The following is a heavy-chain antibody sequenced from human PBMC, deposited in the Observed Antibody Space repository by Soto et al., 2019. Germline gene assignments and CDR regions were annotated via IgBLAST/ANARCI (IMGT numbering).Heavy chain of an antibody. CDR3: ARIDPHLGGFDI. CDR2: INAGTGDT. J-gene: IGHJ3*02. CDR1: GFTFTDYA. V-gene: IGHV1-3*01. D-gene: IGHD7-27*01. Sequence: QVQLVQSGAELKKPGASVRISCKASGFTFTDYAIHWVRQAPGQGLEWVGWINAGTGDTKYSQKFRGRGPITRDTSANTAYMELSSLRSEDTAVYFCARIDPHLGGFDIWGQGTMVTVSS.